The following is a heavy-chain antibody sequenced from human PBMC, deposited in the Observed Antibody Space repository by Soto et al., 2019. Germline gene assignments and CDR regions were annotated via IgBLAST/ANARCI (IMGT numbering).Heavy chain of an antibody. Sequence: QVQLQQWGAGLLKPSETLSLTCAVHGGAFSGYYWNGIRQPPGKGLEWIGEINSSGSTNYNPSLKGRVTISVDTSKNQFSLGLTSVTAADTAVYYCARCGDYVGGWYFDLWGRGTLVTVSS. D-gene: IGHD4-17*01. CDR2: INSSGST. V-gene: IGHV4-34*01. CDR1: GGAFSGYY. J-gene: IGHJ2*01. CDR3: ARCGDYVGGWYFDL.